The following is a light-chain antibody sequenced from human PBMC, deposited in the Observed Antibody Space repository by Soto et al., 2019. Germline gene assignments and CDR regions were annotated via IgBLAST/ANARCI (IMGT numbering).Light chain of an antibody. V-gene: IGKV3-11*01. Sequence: EIVLTQSPATLSLSPGERATLSCRASQSIGTSLAWYQQKPGQVPRLLIFDAFDRATGMPARFSGSGSGTDFTLTISNLEPDDFAVYYCQQRSQWPLTFGGGTKVEIK. CDR1: QSIGTS. J-gene: IGKJ4*01. CDR3: QQRSQWPLT. CDR2: DAF.